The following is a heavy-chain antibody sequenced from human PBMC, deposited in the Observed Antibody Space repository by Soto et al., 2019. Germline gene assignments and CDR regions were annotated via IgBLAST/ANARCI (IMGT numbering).Heavy chain of an antibody. CDR2: THYSGTS. J-gene: IGHJ5*02. V-gene: IGHV4-59*01. D-gene: IGHD6-19*01. CDR1: DGACSVYD. Sequence: SVTKSLTCTVADGACSVYDVSWIRQPPGKGLEWIGNTHYSGTSTYNPSLKSRVTISLDTSNNQYSLRLTSVTAADTAVYYCARGPQWLRSENWFDPWGQGTRVTVSS. CDR3: ARGPQWLRSENWFDP.